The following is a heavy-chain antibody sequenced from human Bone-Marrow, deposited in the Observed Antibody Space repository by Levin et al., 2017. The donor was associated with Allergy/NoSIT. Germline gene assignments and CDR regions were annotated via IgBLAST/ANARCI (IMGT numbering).Heavy chain of an antibody. J-gene: IGHJ4*02. CDR1: GFALGGFG. CDR2: ISFDGKNK. Sequence: PGGSLRLSCVASGFALGGFGMHWVRHTAGKGLEWVSFISFDGKNKEYVDSVKGRFAISRDNSRNTLYLQMDSLNSGDTSLYFCARDLSYSYYVPGYWGQGTLVTVFS. CDR3: ARDLSYSYYVPGY. D-gene: IGHD4-11*01. V-gene: IGHV3-30*03.